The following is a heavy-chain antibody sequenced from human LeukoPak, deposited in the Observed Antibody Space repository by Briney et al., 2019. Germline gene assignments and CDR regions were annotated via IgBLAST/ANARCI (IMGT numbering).Heavy chain of an antibody. D-gene: IGHD3-10*01. V-gene: IGHV1-3*01. CDR3: ARDLALSGSFNQAKYYYYYGMDV. CDR1: GYTFTSYA. CDR2: INAGNGNT. J-gene: IGHJ6*02. Sequence: GASVKVSCKASGYTFTSYAMHWVRQAPGQRLEWMGWINAGNGNTKYSQKFQGRVTITRDTSASTAYMELSSLRSEDTAVYYCARDLALSGSFNQAKYYYYYGMDVWGQGTTVTVSS.